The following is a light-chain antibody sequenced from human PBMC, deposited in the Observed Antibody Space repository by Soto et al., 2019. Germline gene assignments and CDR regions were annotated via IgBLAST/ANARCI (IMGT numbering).Light chain of an antibody. J-gene: IGLJ3*02. CDR3: QSYDNTLRASL. V-gene: IGLV1-40*01. CDR2: ANN. CDR1: TSNIGSDYG. Sequence: LTQPPSVSGAPGQRVTISCTGSTSNIGSDYGVHWYQQLPGTAPKLLIYANNNRPSGVPDRFSGSKSGTSASLAITGLQAEDEADYYCQSYDNTLRASLFGGGTKVTVL.